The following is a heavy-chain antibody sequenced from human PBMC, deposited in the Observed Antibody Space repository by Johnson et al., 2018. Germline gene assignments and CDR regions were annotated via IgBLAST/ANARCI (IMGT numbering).Heavy chain of an antibody. CDR1: GFTFSSYG. V-gene: IGHV3-33*01. CDR3: ARASSNPYYYYYMDV. CDR2: IWYDGSNK. D-gene: IGHD4-11*01. Sequence: QVQLVQSGGGVVQPGRSLRLSCAASGFTFSSYGMHWVRQAPGKGLEWVAVIWYDGSNKYYADSVKGRFTISRDNSKNTLYLQMNSLRADDTAVYYCARASSNPYYYYYMDVWGKGTTVTVSS. J-gene: IGHJ6*03.